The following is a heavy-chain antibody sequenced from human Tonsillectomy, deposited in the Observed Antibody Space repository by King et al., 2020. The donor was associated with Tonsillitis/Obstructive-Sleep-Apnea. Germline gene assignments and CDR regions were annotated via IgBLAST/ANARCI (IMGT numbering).Heavy chain of an antibody. CDR3: AREHTETDFDY. Sequence: QLVQSGAEVKKPGASVKVSCKASGYTFTNFGISWVRQAPGQGLEWMGWISAYNGNTNYAQNLQGRVTMTTDTSTNTAYMELRSLRSDDTAVFYCAREHTETDFDYWGQGTLVTVSS. V-gene: IGHV1-18*04. D-gene: IGHD2-2*02. CDR1: GYTFTNFG. CDR2: ISAYNGNT. J-gene: IGHJ4*02.